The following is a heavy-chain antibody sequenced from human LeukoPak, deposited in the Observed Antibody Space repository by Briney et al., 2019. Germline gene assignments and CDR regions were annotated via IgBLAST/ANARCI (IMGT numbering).Heavy chain of an antibody. J-gene: IGHJ6*03. Sequence: SETLSLTCTVSGGSINNSHYYWGWNRQAPGKGLAWIGSIYYSGDTYYKSSLKSRVTLLIDTSKNQFSLKVTSVTAADTAVYFCGRKRSARDFMDVWGKGTTVTVSS. V-gene: IGHV4-39*07. CDR3: GRKRSARDFMDV. CDR1: GGSINNSHYY. CDR2: IYYSGDT.